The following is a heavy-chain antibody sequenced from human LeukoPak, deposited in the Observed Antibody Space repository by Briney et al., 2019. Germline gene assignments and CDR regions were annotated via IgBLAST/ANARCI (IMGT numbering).Heavy chain of an antibody. CDR1: GFTFSSYA. J-gene: IGHJ4*02. V-gene: IGHV3-33*01. CDR2: VWHDGSNR. Sequence: GRSLRLSCTAPGFTFSSYAIHWLRQAPGKGLEGGALVWHDGSNRYYADSVKGRFTISRDNSTNTLSLQMNSLTAEDPAVYYCARELFGSGSCPDYWGQGTLVTVSS. D-gene: IGHD3-10*01. CDR3: ARELFGSGSCPDY.